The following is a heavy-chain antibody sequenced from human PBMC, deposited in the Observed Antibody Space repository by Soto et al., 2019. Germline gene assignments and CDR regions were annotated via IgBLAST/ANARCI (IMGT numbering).Heavy chain of an antibody. CDR3: ARHPYIGGLDV. V-gene: IGHV5-10-1*01. CDR2: FNPSDSYT. J-gene: IGHJ6*02. D-gene: IGHD2-15*01. CDR1: GYSFANYW. Sequence: WESLKISCQGSGYSFANYWISWVRQMPGKGLEWMGRFNPSDSYTDYNPSFQGHVTISADKSISTAYMQWSSLKASDTAMYFCARHPYIGGLDVWGQGTAVTVSS.